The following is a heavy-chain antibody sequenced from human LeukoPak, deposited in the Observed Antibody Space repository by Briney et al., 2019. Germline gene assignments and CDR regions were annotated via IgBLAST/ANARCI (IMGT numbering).Heavy chain of an antibody. CDR3: ARMGYCSSTSCYRDY. D-gene: IGHD2-2*01. V-gene: IGHV4-34*01. CDR1: GGSFSGYY. J-gene: IGHJ4*02. Sequence: SETLSLTCAVYGGSFSGYYWSWIRQPPGKGLEWIGEINHSGSTNYNPSPKSRVTISVDTSKNQFSLKLSSVTAADTAVYYCARMGYCSSTSCYRDYWGQGTLVTVSS. CDR2: INHSGST.